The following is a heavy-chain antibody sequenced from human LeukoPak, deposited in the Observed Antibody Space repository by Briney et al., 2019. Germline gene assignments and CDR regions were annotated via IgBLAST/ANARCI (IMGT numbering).Heavy chain of an antibody. Sequence: GGSLRLSCAASGFTLSTSAMSWVRQAPGKGLECVSGSSGRGGTTYYADSVKGRFTISSDNSKNTLYLQMNSLTAEDAAVYYCARGGMTTVTLFYWGQGTLVIVSS. J-gene: IGHJ4*02. CDR3: ARGGMTTVTLFY. CDR2: SSGRGGTT. V-gene: IGHV3-23*01. CDR1: GFTLSTSA. D-gene: IGHD4-17*01.